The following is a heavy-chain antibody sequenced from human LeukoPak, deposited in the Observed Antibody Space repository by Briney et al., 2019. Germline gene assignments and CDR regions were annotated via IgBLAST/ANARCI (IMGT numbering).Heavy chain of an antibody. J-gene: IGHJ6*03. CDR2: ISAYNGNT. CDR1: GYTFTSYG. Sequence: ASVKVSCKASGYTFTSYGISWVRQAPGQGLEWMGWISAYNGNTNYAQKLQGRVTMTTDTSTSTAYMELRSLRSDDTAVYYCAREGVAAVPNYYYMDVWGKGTTVTVSS. V-gene: IGHV1-18*01. D-gene: IGHD6-13*01. CDR3: AREGVAAVPNYYYMDV.